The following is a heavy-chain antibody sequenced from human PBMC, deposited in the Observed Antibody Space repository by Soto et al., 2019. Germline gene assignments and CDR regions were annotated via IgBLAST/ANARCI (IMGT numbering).Heavy chain of an antibody. Sequence: QGQLVQSGAEVKKPGASVKVSCKASGYTFTGYYMHWVRQAPGQGLEWMGWINPTSGGTNYAQKFQGWLTLTRDTSISTVYMELSRLTSDDTAVYYWARDKGDIVGVFDYWGQGTLVTVSS. CDR2: INPTSGGT. V-gene: IGHV1-2*04. D-gene: IGHD1-26*01. J-gene: IGHJ4*02. CDR1: GYTFTGYY. CDR3: ARDKGDIVGVFDY.